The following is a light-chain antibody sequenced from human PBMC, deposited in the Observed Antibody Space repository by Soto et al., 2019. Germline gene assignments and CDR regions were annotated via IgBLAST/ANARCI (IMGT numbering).Light chain of an antibody. Sequence: QSALTQPASVSGSPGQSITISCTGTSSDVGGYNYVSWYQQHPGKAPKLMIYEVSNRPSGVSYRFSGSKSGNTASLTISGLEAEDDADYYCSSFTSSNTQVFGGGTKLTVL. V-gene: IGLV2-14*01. J-gene: IGLJ2*01. CDR1: SSDVGGYNY. CDR3: SSFTSSNTQV. CDR2: EVS.